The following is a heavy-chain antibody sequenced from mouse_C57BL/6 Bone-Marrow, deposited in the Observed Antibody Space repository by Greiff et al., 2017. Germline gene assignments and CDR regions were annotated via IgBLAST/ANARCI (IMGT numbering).Heavy chain of an antibody. CDR2: ISSGGSYT. CDR3: ARGDDGYSWYFDV. V-gene: IGHV5-6*01. Sequence: EVQRVESGGDLVKPGGSLKLSCAASGFTFSSYGLSWVRQTPDKRLEWVATISSGGSYTYYPASVKGRFTISRDNAKNTLYLQMSSLKSEDTAMYYCARGDDGYSWYFDVWGTGTTVTVSS. J-gene: IGHJ1*03. D-gene: IGHD2-3*01. CDR1: GFTFSSYG.